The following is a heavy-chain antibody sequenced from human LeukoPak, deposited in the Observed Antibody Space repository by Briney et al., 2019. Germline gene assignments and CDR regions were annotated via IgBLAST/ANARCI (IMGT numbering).Heavy chain of an antibody. CDR2: IHYSGST. Sequence: SETLSLTCTVSGGSIGSYYWSWIRQPPGKGLEWIGYIHYSGSTNHNPSLKSRVTISVDTSKNQFSLKLSSVTAADTAVYYCARQAPVVVVAATHWGQGTLVTVSS. V-gene: IGHV4-59*08. J-gene: IGHJ4*02. CDR1: GGSIGSYY. CDR3: ARQAPVVVVAATH. D-gene: IGHD2-15*01.